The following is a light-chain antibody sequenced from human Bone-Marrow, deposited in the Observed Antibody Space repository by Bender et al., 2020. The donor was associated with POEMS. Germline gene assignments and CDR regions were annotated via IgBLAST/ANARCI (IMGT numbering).Light chain of an antibody. J-gene: IGLJ3*02. CDR3: SSWDDSLSGWV. CDR2: EVT. CDR1: SSDFGGYNS. Sequence: QSALTQPRSVSGSPGQSVTISCTATSSDFGGYNSVSWYQLHPGKAPKLMIYEVTKRPSGVPDRFSGSRSGTSASLAISDIQSEDEGDYYCSSWDDSLSGWVFGGGTKLTVL. V-gene: IGLV2-11*01.